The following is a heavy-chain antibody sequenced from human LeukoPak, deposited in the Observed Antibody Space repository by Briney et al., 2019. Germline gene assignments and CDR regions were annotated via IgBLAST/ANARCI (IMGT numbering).Heavy chain of an antibody. D-gene: IGHD1-26*01. V-gene: IGHV3-23*01. CDR3: AKEEVGWDWFDP. CDR1: GFTFSSYA. CDR2: ISGSGGST. Sequence: GSLILSCAASGFTFSSYAMSWVRQAPGKGLEWVSAISGSGGSTYYADSVKGRFTISRDNSKNTLYLQMNSLRAEDTAVYYCAKEEVGWDWFDPWGQGTLVTVSS. J-gene: IGHJ5*02.